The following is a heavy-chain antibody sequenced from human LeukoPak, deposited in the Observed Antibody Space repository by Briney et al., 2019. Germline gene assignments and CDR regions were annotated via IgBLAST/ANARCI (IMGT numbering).Heavy chain of an antibody. J-gene: IGHJ3*02. CDR1: GVTFSSYA. CDR3: ARATLWFGAKPDAFDI. D-gene: IGHD3-10*01. V-gene: IGHV3-30-3*01. Sequence: PGRSLRLSCAASGVTFSSYAMHWVRQAPGKGLEWVAVISYDGSNKYYAGSVKGRFTISRDNSKNTLYLQMNSLRAEDTAVYYCARATLWFGAKPDAFDIWGQGTMVTVSS. CDR2: ISYDGSNK.